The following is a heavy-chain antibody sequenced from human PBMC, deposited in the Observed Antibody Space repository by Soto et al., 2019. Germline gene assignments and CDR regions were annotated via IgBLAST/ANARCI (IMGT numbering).Heavy chain of an antibody. V-gene: IGHV3-64*07. CDR1: GFTFTTYG. J-gene: IGHJ4*02. D-gene: IGHD2-2*01. CDR3: ARARRDCSSSSCYLYYFDY. CDR2: ITSNGGST. Sequence: EVQLVESGGGLVQPGGSLRLSCAASGFTFTTYGIHWVRQAPGKGLGFVSAITSNGGSTYYADSVKGRFTISRDNSKNTVYLQMGSLSVEDMGVYYCARARRDCSSSSCYLYYFDYWGQGTLVTVSS.